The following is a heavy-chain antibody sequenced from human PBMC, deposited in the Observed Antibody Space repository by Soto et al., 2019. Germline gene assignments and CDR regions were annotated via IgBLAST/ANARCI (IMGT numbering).Heavy chain of an antibody. CDR1: GGTFSSYT. Sequence: QVPLVQSGAEVKKPGSSVQVSCKASGGTFSSYTISWVRQAPGQGLEWMGRIIPILGIANYSQKFQGRVTITADKSTSTAYMELSSVMYEDTAVYYCARYAAAGRNFDLFGRGTLVTVSS. D-gene: IGHD6-25*01. CDR2: IIPILGIA. V-gene: IGHV1-69*02. CDR3: ARYAAAGRNFDL. J-gene: IGHJ2*01.